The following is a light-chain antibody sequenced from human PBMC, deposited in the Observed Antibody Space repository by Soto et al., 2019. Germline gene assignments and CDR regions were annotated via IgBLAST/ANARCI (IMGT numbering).Light chain of an antibody. Sequence: DMQMTQSPSTLSGSVGDRVTITCRASQTISSWLAWYQQKPVTAPKLLIYAASNLQSGVPSRFSGSGSGTDFTLAISSLQPEDFATYYCQQSFTTPRTFGQGTKVDIK. CDR3: QQSFTTPRT. CDR1: QTISSW. V-gene: IGKV1-39*01. J-gene: IGKJ1*01. CDR2: AAS.